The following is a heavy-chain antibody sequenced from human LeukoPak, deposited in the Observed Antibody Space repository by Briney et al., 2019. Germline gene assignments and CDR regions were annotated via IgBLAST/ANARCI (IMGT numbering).Heavy chain of an antibody. CDR1: GYSFTGYW. J-gene: IGHJ4*02. CDR3: ARHSIPYDTSTYRYYFDY. Sequence: GESLKISCKGSGYSFTGYWIGWVRQMPGKGLEWMGIIYPGDSDTRYSPSFQGQVTISADKSISTAYLQWSSLKASDTAMYYCARHSIPYDTSTYRYYFDYWGQGTLVTVSS. D-gene: IGHD2/OR15-2a*01. V-gene: IGHV5-51*01. CDR2: IYPGDSDT.